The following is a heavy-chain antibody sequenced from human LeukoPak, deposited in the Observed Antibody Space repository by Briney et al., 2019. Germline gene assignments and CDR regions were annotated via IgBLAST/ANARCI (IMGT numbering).Heavy chain of an antibody. CDR3: ARHASVDGNWPRPLDY. J-gene: IGHJ4*02. Sequence: SETLSLTCTVSGGSISSSNYYWGWLRQPPGQGLEWIGNIYYSGSTYYKPSLKTRVTISVDTSKNQFSLKLTSVTAADTAVYYCARHASVDGNWPRPLDYWGQGSLVTVSS. CDR1: GGSISSSNYY. CDR2: IYYSGST. D-gene: IGHD6-19*01. V-gene: IGHV4-39*01.